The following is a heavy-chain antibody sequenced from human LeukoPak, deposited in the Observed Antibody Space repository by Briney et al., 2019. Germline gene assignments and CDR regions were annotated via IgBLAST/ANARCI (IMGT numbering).Heavy chain of an antibody. D-gene: IGHD1-26*01. Sequence: ASVKVSCKASGYTFTGYYMHWVRQAPGQGLEWMGRINPNSGGTSYAQKFQGRVTMTRDTSISTAYMELSRLRSDDTAVYYCAREAAEWELLGGLDYWGQGTLVTVSS. CDR3: AREAAEWELLGGLDY. J-gene: IGHJ4*02. CDR2: INPNSGGT. CDR1: GYTFTGYY. V-gene: IGHV1-2*06.